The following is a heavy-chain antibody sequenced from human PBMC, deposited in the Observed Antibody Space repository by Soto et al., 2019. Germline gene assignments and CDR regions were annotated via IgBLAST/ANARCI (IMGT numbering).Heavy chain of an antibody. Sequence: QVQLVESGGGVVQPGRSLRLSCAASGFTFNNYGMHWVRQAPGKGRVWVTVISYDGSHKYYADSVKGRFTISRDNSKNTLYLQMNSLRDEDTAVYYCAKRRGDHSNYSWGIDVWGQGTTVTVSS. CDR1: GFTFNNYG. CDR2: ISYDGSHK. D-gene: IGHD4-4*01. V-gene: IGHV3-30*18. J-gene: IGHJ6*02. CDR3: AKRRGDHSNYSWGIDV.